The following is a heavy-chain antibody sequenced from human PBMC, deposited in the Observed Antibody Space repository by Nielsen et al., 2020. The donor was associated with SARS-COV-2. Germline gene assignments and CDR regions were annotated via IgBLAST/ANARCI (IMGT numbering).Heavy chain of an antibody. CDR3: AKDLGPDARYTVFNDYFDN. CDR2: MWADGATE. D-gene: IGHD5/OR15-5a*01. CDR1: GFTFSFYD. J-gene: IGHJ4*02. V-gene: IGHV3-33*06. Sequence: GESLKISCAASGFTFSFYDIHWVRQAPGEGLEWVAVMWADGATEHYAESVKGRFTVSRDASKNTVYLQMNSLRAADSAVYYCAKDLGPDARYTVFNDYFDNWGQGTLVTVSS.